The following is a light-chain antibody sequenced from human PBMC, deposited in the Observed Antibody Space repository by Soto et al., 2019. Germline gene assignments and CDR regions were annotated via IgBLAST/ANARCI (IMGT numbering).Light chain of an antibody. Sequence: VTPYPGTLSFSPGARAALSCRASQSVSSSYLAWYQQKSGQAPRLLIYGASSRAIHTPDRFSGSGSGTEFTLTISSLQSEDFAVYYCQQYNNWPTFGQGTRLEIK. CDR3: QQYNNWPT. V-gene: IGKV3D-15*01. CDR1: QSVSSSY. J-gene: IGKJ5*01. CDR2: GAS.